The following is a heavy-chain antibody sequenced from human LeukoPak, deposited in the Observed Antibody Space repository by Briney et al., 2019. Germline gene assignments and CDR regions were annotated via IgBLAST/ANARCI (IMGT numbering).Heavy chain of an antibody. CDR3: ARMPTMETFHV. D-gene: IGHD3-10*01. V-gene: IGHV4-38-2*01. CDR1: GSSISSGYY. J-gene: IGHJ3*01. CDR2: IYHSGST. Sequence: SETLSLTCAVSGSSISSGYYWGWIRQPPGKGLEWIGSIYHSGSTYYNPSLKSRVTISVDTPKNQFSLKLTSVTAADTAVYYCARMPTMETFHVWGQGTMVTVSS.